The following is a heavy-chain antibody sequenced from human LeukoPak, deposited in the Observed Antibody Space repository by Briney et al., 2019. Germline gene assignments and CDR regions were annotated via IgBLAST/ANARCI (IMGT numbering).Heavy chain of an antibody. CDR3: ARLYCSGGRCYSDWYFDL. CDR1: GYSFTSYW. J-gene: IGHJ2*01. Sequence: GESLKISCKGFGYSFTSYWISWVRQMPGKGLEWMGRIDPSDSETNYSPSFQGQVTISADKSISTAYLQWSSLKASDTAMYYCARLYCSGGRCYSDWYFDLWGRGTLVTVSS. D-gene: IGHD2-15*01. V-gene: IGHV5-10-1*04. CDR2: IDPSDSET.